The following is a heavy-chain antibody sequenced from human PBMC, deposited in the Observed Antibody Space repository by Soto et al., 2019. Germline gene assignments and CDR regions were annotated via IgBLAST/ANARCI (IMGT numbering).Heavy chain of an antibody. V-gene: IGHV3-21*01. CDR2: ISSSSSYI. J-gene: IGHJ3*02. Sequence: GSLRLSCAAPGFTFSSYSMNWVRQAPGKGLEWVSSISSSSSYIYYADSVKGRFTISRDNAKNSLYLQMNSLRAEDTAVYYCARDKSTYSSGSTFDIWGQGTMVTVSS. CDR3: ARDKSTYSSGSTFDI. D-gene: IGHD6-19*01. CDR1: GFTFSSYS.